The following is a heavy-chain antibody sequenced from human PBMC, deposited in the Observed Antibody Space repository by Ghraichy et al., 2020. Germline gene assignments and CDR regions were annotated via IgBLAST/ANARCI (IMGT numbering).Heavy chain of an antibody. D-gene: IGHD2-21*02. CDR2: ISAYNGKT. CDR3: ARWGPVTLENDY. V-gene: IGHV1-18*04. CDR1: GYTFTSYG. Sequence: ASVKVSCKASGYTFTSYGLTWVRQAPGQGLEWMGWISAYNGKTLYARNFQDRLTMTTDTSTTTAYMELRSLRSDDTAVYYCARWGPVTLENDYWGQGTLVTVSS. J-gene: IGHJ4*02.